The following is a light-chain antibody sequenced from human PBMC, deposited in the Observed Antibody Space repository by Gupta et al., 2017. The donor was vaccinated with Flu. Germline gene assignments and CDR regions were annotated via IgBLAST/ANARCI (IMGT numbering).Light chain of an antibody. CDR2: GAS. V-gene: IGKV3-15*01. J-gene: IGKJ2*01. Sequence: GERATLSCRASQSVGSNLAWYQQKPGQPPRLLIYGASTRATGIPARFSDSGSGTEFTLTISSLQSEDFAIYYCQQFNNWPYTFGQGTKLEIK. CDR3: QQFNNWPYT. CDR1: QSVGSN.